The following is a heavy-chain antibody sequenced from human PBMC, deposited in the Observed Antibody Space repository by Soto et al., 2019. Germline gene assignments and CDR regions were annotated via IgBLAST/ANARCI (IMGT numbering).Heavy chain of an antibody. Sequence: LRLSCAASGFTFSSYAMSWVRQAPGKGLEWVSAISGSGGSTYYADSVKGRFTISRDNSKNTLYLQMNSLRAEDTAVYYCAKAPPRRMIVVVISYFDYWGQGTRVTVSS. CDR2: ISGSGGST. D-gene: IGHD3-22*01. CDR1: GFTFSSYA. CDR3: AKAPPRRMIVVVISYFDY. J-gene: IGHJ4*02. V-gene: IGHV3-23*01.